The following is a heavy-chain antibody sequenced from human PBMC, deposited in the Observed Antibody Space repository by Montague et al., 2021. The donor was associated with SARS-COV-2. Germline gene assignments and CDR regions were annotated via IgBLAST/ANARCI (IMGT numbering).Heavy chain of an antibody. J-gene: IGHJ4*02. CDR1: GGSISSYY. V-gene: IGHV4-59*13. D-gene: IGHD4-17*01. CDR3: AGERDYRRNFDF. CDR2: IYNNENY. Sequence: SETLSLTCTVSGGSISSYYWSWIRQTPVKGLEWIAYIYNNENYNYNPSLKSRVAISLDTSRSQIYLNMTSVTAADTAMYFCAGERDYRRNFDFWGQGALVSVSS.